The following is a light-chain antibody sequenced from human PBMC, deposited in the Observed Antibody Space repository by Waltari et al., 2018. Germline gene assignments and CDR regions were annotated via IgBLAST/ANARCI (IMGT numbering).Light chain of an antibody. J-gene: IGKJ2*01. CDR3: QEYGSSPMFT. CDR2: HAS. CDR1: ESIGTS. V-gene: IGKV1-5*01. Sequence: DIQMTQSPSTLSASVGDRVTFPCRASESIGTSLAWYQQKSGKAPKLLIYHASTLEGGVPSRFSGSGSGTDFTLTISSLQPDDFAVYYCQEYGSSPMFTFGQGTKVEIK.